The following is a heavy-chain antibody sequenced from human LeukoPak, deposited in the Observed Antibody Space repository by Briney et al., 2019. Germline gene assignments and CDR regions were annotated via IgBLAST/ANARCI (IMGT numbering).Heavy chain of an antibody. Sequence: SETLSLTCTDSGGSISSYYWSWIRQPPGKGLEWIGYIYYSGSTNYNPSLKSRATISVDTSKNQFSLKLSSVTAADTAVYYCARERIGESWFDPWGQGTLVTVSS. CDR1: GGSISSYY. CDR2: IYYSGST. D-gene: IGHD3-10*01. J-gene: IGHJ5*02. V-gene: IGHV4-59*01. CDR3: ARERIGESWFDP.